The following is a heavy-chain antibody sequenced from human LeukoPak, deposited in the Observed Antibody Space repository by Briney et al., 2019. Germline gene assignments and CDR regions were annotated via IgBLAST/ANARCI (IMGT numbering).Heavy chain of an antibody. D-gene: IGHD6-19*01. Sequence: PGGSLRLSCAASGFTFNTYAMYWVRQAPGKGLEWVSGIFGSGGSAHYADSVKGRFTISRDNSKNTVYLQMNSLRAEDTAVYYCVKTTTGYSSGRYPGWPADSWGQGALVTVSS. CDR3: VKTTTGYSSGRYPGWPADS. CDR2: IFGSGGSA. V-gene: IGHV3-23*01. J-gene: IGHJ4*02. CDR1: GFTFNTYA.